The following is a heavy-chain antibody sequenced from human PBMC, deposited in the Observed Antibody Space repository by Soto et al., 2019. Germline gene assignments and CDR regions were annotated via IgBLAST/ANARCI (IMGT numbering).Heavy chain of an antibody. Sequence: QVQLVESGGGVVQPGRSLRLSCAASGLTFSNYFMYWVRQAPGKGLVWVAAISYDGSNRQYVDSVQGGFTISRDNSRNTVYLQTFLLRSADTAVDSCVAGEQYYAIGVWRQGTTVTVSS. CDR1: GLTFSNYF. D-gene: IGHD3-16*01. V-gene: IGHV3-30-3*01. CDR2: ISYDGSNR. CDR3: VAGEQYYAIGV. J-gene: IGHJ6*02.